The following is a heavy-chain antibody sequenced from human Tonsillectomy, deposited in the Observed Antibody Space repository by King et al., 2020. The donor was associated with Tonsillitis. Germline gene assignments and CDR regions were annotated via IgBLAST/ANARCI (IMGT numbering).Heavy chain of an antibody. CDR2: IRSGGATI. V-gene: IGHV3-48*01. J-gene: IGHJ4*02. CDR3: VRDHQLAFDY. Sequence: VQLVESGGGLVQPGGSLRLSCVVSGFTFDIYSMNWVRQAPGKGLEWVSYIRSGGATIHYADSVKGRFTISIDNAKNSLYLQMNSLRAEETALYYCVRDHQLAFDYWGQGTLVTVSS. D-gene: IGHD5-12*01. CDR1: GFTFDIYS.